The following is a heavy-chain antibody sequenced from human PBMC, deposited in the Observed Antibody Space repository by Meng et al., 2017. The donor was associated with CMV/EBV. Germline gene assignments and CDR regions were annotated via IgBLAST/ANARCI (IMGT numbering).Heavy chain of an antibody. CDR3: ARASGGKYSGYDYTFDY. CDR2: IISDGTYT. D-gene: IGHD5-12*01. V-gene: IGHV3-74*01. Sequence: GGSLRLSCAAPGFTFTRHWMHWVRQAPGKGLVWVSHIISDGTYTSYADFVKGRFTISRDNAKNTLYLQMNSLGAEDTAVYYCARASGGKYSGYDYTFDYWGQGTLVTVSS. J-gene: IGHJ4*02. CDR1: GFTFTRHW.